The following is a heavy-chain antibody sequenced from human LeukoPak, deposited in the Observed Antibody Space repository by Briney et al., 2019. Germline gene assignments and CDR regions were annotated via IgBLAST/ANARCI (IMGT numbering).Heavy chain of an antibody. Sequence: PSETLSLTCTVSGGSISSYYWSWIRQPPGKGLEWIGYIYYSGSTNYNPSLKSRVTISVGTSKNQFSLKLSSVTAADTAVYYCARSGDSSSWYDYWGQGTLVTVSS. CDR3: ARSGDSSSWYDY. V-gene: IGHV4-59*01. D-gene: IGHD6-13*01. J-gene: IGHJ4*02. CDR2: IYYSGST. CDR1: GGSISSYY.